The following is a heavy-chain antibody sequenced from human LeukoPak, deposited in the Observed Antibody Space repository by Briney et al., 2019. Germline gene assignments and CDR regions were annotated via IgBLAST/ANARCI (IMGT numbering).Heavy chain of an antibody. J-gene: IGHJ4*02. CDR2: ISDDGGST. V-gene: IGHV3-74*01. CDR1: GFTFSSYW. D-gene: IGHD6-25*01. CDR3: TSLRLEDY. Sequence: GGSLRLSCAASGFTFSSYWMNWVRQAPGKGLVGVSRISDDGGSTTYADSVKGPFPISRDNAKNTLYLQMNSLRAEDTAVYYCTSLRLEDYWGQGTLVTVSS.